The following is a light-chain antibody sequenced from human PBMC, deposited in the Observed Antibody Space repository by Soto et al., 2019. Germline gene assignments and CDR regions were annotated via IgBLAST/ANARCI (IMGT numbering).Light chain of an antibody. CDR2: DDS. V-gene: IGLV3-21*02. CDR1: NIGRKG. Sequence: VLTQPPSVSVGPGQTATITCGGNNIGRKGVHWYQQRPGQAPVLVVYDDSDRPSGIPERFSGSNSGNTATLTISRVEAGDEADYYCQVWDSSSDHPRVIFGGGTKVTVL. J-gene: IGLJ2*01. CDR3: QVWDSSSDHPRVI.